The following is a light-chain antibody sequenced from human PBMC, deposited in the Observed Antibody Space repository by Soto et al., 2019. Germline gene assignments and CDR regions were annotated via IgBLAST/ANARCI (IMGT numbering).Light chain of an antibody. CDR1: SSDVGGYNY. V-gene: IGLV2-14*01. CDR3: SSYTSSSTLGEGDV. CDR2: DVS. J-gene: IGLJ1*01. Sequence: QSALTQPASVSGSPGQSITISCTGTSSDVGGYNYVSWYQQHPGKAPKLMIYDVSNRPSGVSNRFSGSKSGNTASLTISGLQAEDEADYYCSSYTSSSTLGEGDVFGTGTKLTVL.